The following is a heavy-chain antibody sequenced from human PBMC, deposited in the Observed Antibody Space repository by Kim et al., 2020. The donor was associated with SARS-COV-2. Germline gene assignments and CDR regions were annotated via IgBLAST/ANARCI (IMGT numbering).Heavy chain of an antibody. CDR2: I. CDR3: ASPHIAAAGG. V-gene: IGHV3-21*01. D-gene: IGHD6-13*01. Sequence: IYYADSVKGRFTISRDNAKNSLYLQMNSLRAEDTAVYYCASPHIAAAGGWGQGTLVTVSS. J-gene: IGHJ4*02.